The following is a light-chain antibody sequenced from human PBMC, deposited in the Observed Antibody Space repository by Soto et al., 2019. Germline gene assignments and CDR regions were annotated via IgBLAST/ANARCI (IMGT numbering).Light chain of an antibody. CDR2: LGS. Sequence: DIVMTQSPLSLPVTPGEPASISCRSSRSLLHSNGYNYLDWYLQKPGQSPQLLIYLGSNRASGVPDRFSGSGSRTDFTLKISRVEAEDVGVYYCMQALQTHTFGQGTRLEIK. J-gene: IGKJ5*01. CDR1: RSLLHSNGYNY. V-gene: IGKV2-28*01. CDR3: MQALQTHT.